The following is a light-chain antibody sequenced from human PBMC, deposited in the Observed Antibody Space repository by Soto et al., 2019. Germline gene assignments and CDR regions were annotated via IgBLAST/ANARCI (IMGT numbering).Light chain of an antibody. V-gene: IGLV2-14*03. Sequence: QSVLTQPASVSGPPGQSITISCTGTSSDVGGYNYVSWYQHHPGKAPKLMIYDVSNRPSGVSNRFSGSKSGNTASLIISGLQADDEADYYCNEYTSRSTLSTCVFGTGTKVT. CDR2: DVS. J-gene: IGLJ1*01. CDR3: NEYTSRSTLSTCV. CDR1: SSDVGGYNY.